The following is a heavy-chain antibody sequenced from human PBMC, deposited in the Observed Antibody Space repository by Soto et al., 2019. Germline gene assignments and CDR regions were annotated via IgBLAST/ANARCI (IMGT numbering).Heavy chain of an antibody. D-gene: IGHD1-26*01. CDR3: ARVSGSYYYGMDV. V-gene: IGHV4-4*02. J-gene: IGHJ6*02. CDR2: IYHSGST. Sequence: QVQLQESGPGLVKPSGTLSLTCAVSGGSISSSNWWSWVRQPPGKGLEWIGEIYHSGSTNYNPSLHSRVTISVDKSKHQFSLKLSSATAADTAVYYCARVSGSYYYGMDVWGQGTTVTVSS. CDR1: GGSISSSNW.